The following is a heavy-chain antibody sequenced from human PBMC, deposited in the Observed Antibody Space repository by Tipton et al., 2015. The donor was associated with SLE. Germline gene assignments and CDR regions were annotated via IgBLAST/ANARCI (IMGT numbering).Heavy chain of an antibody. J-gene: IGHJ4*02. CDR2: IYYSGST. V-gene: IGHV4-59*12. CDR1: GGSISSYY. CDR3: ARDPRDGYNVYFDY. Sequence: TLSLTCTVSGGSISSYYWSWIRQPPGKGLEWIGYIYYSGSTNYNPSLKSRVTISVDTSKNQFSLKLSSVTAADTAVYYCARDPRDGYNVYFDYWGQGTLVTVSS. D-gene: IGHD5-24*01.